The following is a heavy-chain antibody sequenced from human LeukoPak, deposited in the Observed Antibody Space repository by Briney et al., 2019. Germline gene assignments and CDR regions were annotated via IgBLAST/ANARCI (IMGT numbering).Heavy chain of an antibody. J-gene: IGHJ4*02. D-gene: IGHD3-22*01. V-gene: IGHV4-59*01. Sequence: SETLSLTCTVSGGSISSYYWSWIRQPPGKGLEWIGYIYYSGSTNYNPSLKSRVTISVDTSKNQFSLKLSSVTAADTAAYYCARGPYDSSGYYYVWGQGTLVTVSS. CDR1: GGSISSYY. CDR3: ARGPYDSSGYYYV. CDR2: IYYSGST.